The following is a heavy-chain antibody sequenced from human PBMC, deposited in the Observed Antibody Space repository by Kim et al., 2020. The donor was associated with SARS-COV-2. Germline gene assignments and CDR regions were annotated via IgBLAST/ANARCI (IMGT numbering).Heavy chain of an antibody. V-gene: IGHV4-39*01. CDR3: STHEEALNWFDP. CDR1: GGSISSNSRY. J-gene: IGHJ5*02. Sequence: SETLSLTCTVSGGSISSNSRYWDWIRQPPGNPLEWIGNIHYSGRARYNPSLQSRVTLFVDTSKNQFSLRLTSVTAADKAIYYCSTHEEALNWFDPWR. CDR2: IHYSGRA.